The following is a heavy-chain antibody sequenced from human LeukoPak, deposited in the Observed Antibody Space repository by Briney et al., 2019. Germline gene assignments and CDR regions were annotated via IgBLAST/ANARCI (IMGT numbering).Heavy chain of an antibody. CDR1: GYTFTSYG. D-gene: IGHD6-6*01. J-gene: IGHJ4*02. Sequence: ASVKVSCKASGYTFTSYGISWVRQAPGQGLEWTGWISAYNGNTNYAQKLQGRVTMTTDTSTSTAYMELRSLRSDDTAVYYCARVVPSIAAPRPADYWGQGTLVTVSS. CDR3: ARVVPSIAAPRPADY. CDR2: ISAYNGNT. V-gene: IGHV1-18*01.